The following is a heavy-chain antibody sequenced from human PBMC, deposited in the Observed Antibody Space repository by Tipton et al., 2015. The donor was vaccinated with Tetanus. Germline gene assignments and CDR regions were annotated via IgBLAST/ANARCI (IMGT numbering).Heavy chain of an antibody. CDR3: ARRSLTNYGLDV. CDR2: VSASGNT. J-gene: IGHJ6*02. CDR1: GFLISCYA. D-gene: IGHD1-1*01. Sequence: SLRLSCAGSGFLISCYAMNWVRQVPGEGLEWVSGVSASGNTNYADSVDGRFTISRDNAKNTMYLQMSSLRAEDTAVYFCARRSLTNYGLDVWGQGTPVTVSS. V-gene: IGHV3-23*01.